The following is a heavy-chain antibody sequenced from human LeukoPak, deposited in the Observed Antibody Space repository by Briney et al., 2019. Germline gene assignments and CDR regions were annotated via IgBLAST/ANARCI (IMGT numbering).Heavy chain of an antibody. CDR2: ISGSDGST. CDR3: AKHYGYYFDY. J-gene: IGHJ4*02. Sequence: GGSLRLSCAASGVIYAMSWVRQAPGKGLEWVSAISGSDGSTDYADSVKGRFTISRDKSKNTLYLQMNSLRAEDTAIYYCAKHYGYYFDYWGQGTLVTVSS. D-gene: IGHD4-17*01. V-gene: IGHV3-23*01. CDR1: GVIYA.